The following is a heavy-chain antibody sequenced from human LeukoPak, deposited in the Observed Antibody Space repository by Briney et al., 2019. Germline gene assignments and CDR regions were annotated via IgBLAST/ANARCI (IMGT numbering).Heavy chain of an antibody. CDR2: LFYTGST. Sequence: SETLSLTCTVSGGSISSYYWSWIRQPPGKGLEYIGSLFYTGSTFYNPSLKSRVTISVDMSKNQFSLKLSSVTAADAAVYYCASFIEYTSSDAFDIWGQGTMVTVSS. V-gene: IGHV4-59*04. J-gene: IGHJ3*02. CDR3: ASFIEYTSSDAFDI. CDR1: GGSISSYY. D-gene: IGHD6-6*01.